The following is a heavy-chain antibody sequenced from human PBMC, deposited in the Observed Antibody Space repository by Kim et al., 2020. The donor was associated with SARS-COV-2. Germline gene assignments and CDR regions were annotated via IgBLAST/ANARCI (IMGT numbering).Heavy chain of an antibody. D-gene: IGHD6-13*01. V-gene: IGHV1-18*01. J-gene: IGHJ5*02. CDR3: ARVGAAADANWFDP. Sequence: APKLQGRVTMTTDTSTSTAYMELRSLRSDDTAVYYCARVGAAADANWFDPWGQGTLVTVSS.